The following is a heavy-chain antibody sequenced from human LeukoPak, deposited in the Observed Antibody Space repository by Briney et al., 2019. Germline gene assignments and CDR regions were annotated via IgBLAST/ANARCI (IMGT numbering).Heavy chain of an antibody. D-gene: IGHD3-22*01. V-gene: IGHV3-74*01. CDR2: INSDGSST. Sequence: GGSLRLSCAASGFTFSSYWMHWVRQAPGKGLVWLSRINSDGSSTSYADSVKGRFTISRDNAKNTLYLQMNSLRAEDTAVYYCARGYYDSSGYYLHAFDIWGQGTMVTVSS. CDR1: GFTFSSYW. CDR3: ARGYYDSSGYYLHAFDI. J-gene: IGHJ3*02.